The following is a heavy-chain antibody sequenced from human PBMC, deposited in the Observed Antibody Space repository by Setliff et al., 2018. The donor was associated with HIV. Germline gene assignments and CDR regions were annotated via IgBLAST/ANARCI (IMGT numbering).Heavy chain of an antibody. CDR2: ISSSSSYI. CDR3: ARGNQQLVFDY. D-gene: IGHD6-13*01. J-gene: IGHJ4*02. CDR1: GFTFSSYS. V-gene: IGHV3-21*01. Sequence: PGGSLRLSCAASGFTFSSYSMNWVRPAPGKGLKWVSSISSSSSYINYADSVKGRFTISRDNAKNSLYLQMNSLRAEDTAVYYCARGNQQLVFDYWGQGTPVTVSS.